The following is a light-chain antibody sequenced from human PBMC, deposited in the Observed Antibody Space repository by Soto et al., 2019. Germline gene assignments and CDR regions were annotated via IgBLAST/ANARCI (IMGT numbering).Light chain of an antibody. J-gene: IGLJ1*01. CDR3: LSYKTDNTFV. V-gene: IGLV2-14*01. CDR1: SSDIGASNF. CDR2: EAT. Sequence: QSVPTQPASVSGSPGQSITVSCTGTSSDIGASNFVSWYQHLPGRAPKVIIYEATNRPSGVSDRFSGSKAGNTASLTISGLQADDEAEYFCLSYKTDNTFVFGTGTKLTVL.